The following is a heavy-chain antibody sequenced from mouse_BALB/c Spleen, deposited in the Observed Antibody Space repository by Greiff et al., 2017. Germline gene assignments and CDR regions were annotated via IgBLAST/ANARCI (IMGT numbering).Heavy chain of an antibody. CDR3: ARGSYYGYFDV. CDR2: ISYDGSN. Sequence: EVQLVESGPGLVKPSQSLSLTCSVTGYSITSGYYWNWIRQFPGNKLEWMGYISYDGSNNYNPSLKNRISITRDTSKNQFFLKLNSVTTEDTATYYCARGSYYGYFDVWGAGTTVTVSS. D-gene: IGHD2-12*01. CDR1: GYSITSGYY. J-gene: IGHJ1*01. V-gene: IGHV3-6*02.